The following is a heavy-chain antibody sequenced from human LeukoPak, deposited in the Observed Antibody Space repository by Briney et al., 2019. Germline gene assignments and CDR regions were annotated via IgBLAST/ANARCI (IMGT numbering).Heavy chain of an antibody. D-gene: IGHD5-12*01. CDR1: GGSISSYY. J-gene: IGHJ4*02. Sequence: SETLSLTCTVSGGSISSYYWNWIRQPPGKGLEWIGYIFYSGSTNYNPSLRSRVTISVDTSKNQFPLKLSSVTAADTAVYYCAREGNSGYDVIDYWGQGTLVTVSS. CDR3: AREGNSGYDVIDY. V-gene: IGHV4-59*01. CDR2: IFYSGST.